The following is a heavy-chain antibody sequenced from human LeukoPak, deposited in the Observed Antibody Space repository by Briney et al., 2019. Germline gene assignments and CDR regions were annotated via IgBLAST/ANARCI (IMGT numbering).Heavy chain of an antibody. CDR1: GFTFDDYA. D-gene: IGHD4-17*01. CDR3: AKDMTTVTTSGSDY. CDR2: ISWNSGST. Sequence: GGSLRLSCVASGFTFDDYAMHWVRQVPGKGLEWVSGISWNSGSTGYADSVKGRFTISRDNAKNSLYLQMNSLRAEDTALYYCAKDMTTVTTSGSDYWGQGTLVTVSS. V-gene: IGHV3-9*01. J-gene: IGHJ4*02.